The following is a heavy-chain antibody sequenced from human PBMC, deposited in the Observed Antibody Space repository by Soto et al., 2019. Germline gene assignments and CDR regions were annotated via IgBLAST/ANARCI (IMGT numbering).Heavy chain of an antibody. CDR3: ARDRSAFEYSSSSYGMDV. CDR2: INHSGST. Sequence: SLTCAVYGGSFSGYYWSWIRQPPGKGLEWIGEINHSGSTNYNPSLKSRVTISVDTSKNQFSLKLSSVTAADTAVYYCARDRSAFEYSSSSYGMDVWGQGTTVTVSS. CDR1: GGSFSGYY. J-gene: IGHJ6*02. D-gene: IGHD6-6*01. V-gene: IGHV4-34*01.